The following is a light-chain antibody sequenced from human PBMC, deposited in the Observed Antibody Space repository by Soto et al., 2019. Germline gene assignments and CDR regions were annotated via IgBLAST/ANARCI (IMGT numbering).Light chain of an antibody. CDR2: DVS. V-gene: IGLV2-11*01. CDR1: SSDVGAYDS. Sequence: QSDLTQPRSVSGSPGQSVTISCTGTSSDVGAYDSVSWFQQHPGKVPKLMIYDVSKRPSGVPDRFSGSKSGNTASLTISGLQAEDEADYYCCSYAGSYTFAVFGGGTKLTVL. J-gene: IGLJ2*01. CDR3: CSYAGSYTFAV.